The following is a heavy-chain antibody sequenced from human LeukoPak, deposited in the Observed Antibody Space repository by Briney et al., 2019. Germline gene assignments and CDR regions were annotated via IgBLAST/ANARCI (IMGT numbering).Heavy chain of an antibody. D-gene: IGHD4-23*01. J-gene: IGHJ4*02. CDR1: GDSLSSNSTA. Sequence: SETLSLTCAISGDSLSSNSTAWNWLRQSPSRGLEWLGRTYDRSKWYNDYAVSVKSRITITPDASKNQFSLQLKSVTPEDTAVYYCARGRPHGNDYWGQGTLVTVSS. CDR2: TYDRSKWYN. CDR3: ARGRPHGNDY. V-gene: IGHV6-1*01.